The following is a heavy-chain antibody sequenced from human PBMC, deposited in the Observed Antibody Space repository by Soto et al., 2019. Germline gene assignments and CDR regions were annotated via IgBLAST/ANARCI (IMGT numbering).Heavy chain of an antibody. CDR3: ARATLIIRHITNLGEASPGVVEH. Sequence: QVQLVQSGAEVKMPGASVRVSCEASGYPFTDYFLHWVRQAPGQGLEWMGWISPESGVTNIAPNFEGRGTMTADTAITTAYMQRSGLRYDDTAVYYCARATLIIRHITNLGEASPGVVEHWGQGTLVSVSS. CDR2: ISPESGVT. D-gene: IGHD3-3*01. CDR1: GYPFTDYF. V-gene: IGHV1-2*02. J-gene: IGHJ5*02.